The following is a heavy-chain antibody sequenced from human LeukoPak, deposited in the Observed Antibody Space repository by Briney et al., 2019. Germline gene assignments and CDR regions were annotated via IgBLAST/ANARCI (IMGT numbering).Heavy chain of an antibody. D-gene: IGHD6-6*01. CDR1: GGSFSGYY. Sequence: SQTLSLTCAVYGGSFSGYYWSWIRQPPGKGLEWIGEISHSGSTNYNPSLKSRVTISVDTSKNQFSLKLSSVTAADTAVYYCAREGYSSSLDYWGQGTLVTASS. J-gene: IGHJ4*02. V-gene: IGHV4-34*01. CDR3: AREGYSSSLDY. CDR2: ISHSGST.